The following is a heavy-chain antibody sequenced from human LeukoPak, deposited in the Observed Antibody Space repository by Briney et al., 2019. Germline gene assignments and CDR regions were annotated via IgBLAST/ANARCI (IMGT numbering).Heavy chain of an antibody. CDR3: ARDTFSGYANDAFDI. CDR1: GFTFSSYS. D-gene: IGHD5-12*01. V-gene: IGHV3-21*01. Sequence: GGSLRLSCAASGFTFSSYSMNWVRQAPGKGLEWVSSISSSSSYIYYADSVKGRFTISRDNAKNSLYLQMNSLRAKDTAVYYCARDTFSGYANDAFDIWGQGTMVTVSS. J-gene: IGHJ3*02. CDR2: ISSSSSYI.